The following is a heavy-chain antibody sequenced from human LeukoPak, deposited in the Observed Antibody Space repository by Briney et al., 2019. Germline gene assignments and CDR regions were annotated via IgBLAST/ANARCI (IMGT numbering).Heavy chain of an antibody. CDR3: ARTTEGGYTYGYFYYYYMDV. Sequence: SETLSLTCTVPGGSISSYYWSWIRQPPGKGLEWIGYIYYSGSTNYNPSLKSRVTISVDTSKNQSSLKLTSVTAADTAVYYCARTTEGGYTYGYFYYYYMDVWGQGTLVTVSS. CDR2: IYYSGST. D-gene: IGHD5-18*01. V-gene: IGHV4-59*01. CDR1: GGSISSYY. J-gene: IGHJ6*03.